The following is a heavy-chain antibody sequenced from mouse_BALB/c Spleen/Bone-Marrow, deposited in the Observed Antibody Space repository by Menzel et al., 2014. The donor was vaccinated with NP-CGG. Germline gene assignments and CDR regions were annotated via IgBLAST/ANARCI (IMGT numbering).Heavy chain of an antibody. Sequence: EVHLVESGPELEKPGASVKISCKASGYSFTGYNMNWVKQSHGKSLEWIGYIDPYSGGTNYNQKFRGKATLTVDKSSSTAYMHLNSLTSEDSXXYYXSRGVLAYFDYWGQGTTXTVSS. CDR2: IDPYSGGT. CDR1: GYSFTGYN. CDR3: SRGVLAYFDY. J-gene: IGHJ2*01. D-gene: IGHD2-14*01. V-gene: IGHV1S135*01.